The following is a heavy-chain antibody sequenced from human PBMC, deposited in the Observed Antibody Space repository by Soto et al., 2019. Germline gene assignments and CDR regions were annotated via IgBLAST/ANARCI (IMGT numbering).Heavy chain of an antibody. D-gene: IGHD4-17*01. CDR3: ARGLYYGDY. CDR1: GESFSGYY. J-gene: IGHJ4*02. Sequence: SETLSLTCAVYGESFSGYYWSWIRQPPGKGLEWIGEINHSGSTNYNPSLKSRVTISVDTSKNQFSLKLTSVTAADTAVYYCARGLYYGDYWGQGTLVTVSS. V-gene: IGHV4-34*01. CDR2: INHSGST.